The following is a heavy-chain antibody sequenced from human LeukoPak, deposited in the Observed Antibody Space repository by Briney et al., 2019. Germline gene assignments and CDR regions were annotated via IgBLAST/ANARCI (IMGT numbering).Heavy chain of an antibody. CDR2: ISSSSSYI. CDR1: GFTFSSYS. Sequence: PGGSLRLSCAASGFTFSSYSVIWARQAPGKGLEWVSSISSSSSYIYYGDSVKGRFTISRDNAKDSLYLQMNSLRAEDTAVYYCARDYEIYWGQGTLVTVSS. J-gene: IGHJ4*02. D-gene: IGHD5-12*01. CDR3: ARDYEIY. V-gene: IGHV3-21*01.